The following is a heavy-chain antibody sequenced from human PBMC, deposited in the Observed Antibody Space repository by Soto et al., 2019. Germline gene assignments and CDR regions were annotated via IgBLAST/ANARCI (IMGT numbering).Heavy chain of an antibody. Sequence: QLQLQESGSGLVKPSQTLSLTCAVSGGSISSGGYSWSWIRQPPGKGLEWIGYIYHSGSTYYNPSRKSRVAISVDRSTHQFSLTLSSVTAADTAVYYCGRVPGPWGPGTLVTVSS. V-gene: IGHV4-30-2*01. D-gene: IGHD7-27*01. CDR3: GRVPGP. CDR1: GGSISSGGYS. CDR2: IYHSGST. J-gene: IGHJ5*02.